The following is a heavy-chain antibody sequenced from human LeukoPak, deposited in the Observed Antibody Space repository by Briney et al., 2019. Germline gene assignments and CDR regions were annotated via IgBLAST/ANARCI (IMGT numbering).Heavy chain of an antibody. V-gene: IGHV3-30*18. CDR2: ISYDGSNK. D-gene: IGHD6-13*01. J-gene: IGHJ4*02. CDR3: AKDLLAAFDY. Sequence: GRSLRLSCAASGFTFSSYGMHWVRQAPGKGLEWVAVISYDGSNKYYADSVKGRFTISRDNSKNTLYLQMNSLRAEDTAVYYCAKDLLAAFDYWGQGTLVTVSS. CDR1: GFTFSSYG.